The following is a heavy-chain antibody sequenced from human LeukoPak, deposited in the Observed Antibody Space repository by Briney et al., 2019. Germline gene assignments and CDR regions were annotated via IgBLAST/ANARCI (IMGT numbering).Heavy chain of an antibody. J-gene: IGHJ3*02. CDR1: GGSVSSYY. V-gene: IGHV4-59*02. Sequence: SETLSLTCSVSGGSVSSYYWSWIRQPPGKGLEWIGYIYYSGSTSYNPSLKSRVTISVDTSKKQFSLKLSSVTAADTAFYYCARYIVSYPHDAFDIWGQGTMVTVSS. D-gene: IGHD1-26*01. CDR2: IYYSGST. CDR3: ARYIVSYPHDAFDI.